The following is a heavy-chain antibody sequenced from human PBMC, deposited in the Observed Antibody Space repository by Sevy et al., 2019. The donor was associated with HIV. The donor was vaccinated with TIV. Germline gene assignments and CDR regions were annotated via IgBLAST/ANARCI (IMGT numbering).Heavy chain of an antibody. CDR3: ARNRDDSSGFHMDV. D-gene: IGHD5-12*01. CDR1: GFTFSRFW. V-gene: IGHV3-7*01. Sequence: GGSLRLSCAASGFTFSRFWMSWVRQAPGKGLEWVANIKQDGSEKYYGDSVKGRFTISRDNAKKSLYLQMNSLRAEDTAVYYCARNRDDSSGFHMDVWGQGTTVTVSS. J-gene: IGHJ6*02. CDR2: IKQDGSEK.